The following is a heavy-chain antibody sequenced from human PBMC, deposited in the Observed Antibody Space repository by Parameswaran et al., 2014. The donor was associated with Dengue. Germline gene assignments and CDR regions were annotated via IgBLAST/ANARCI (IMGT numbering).Heavy chain of an antibody. J-gene: IGHJ6*03. CDR3: ARALGYCSSTSCSVYYYYYMDV. D-gene: IGHD2-2*01. V-gene: IGHV1-18*01. CDR2: INTYNGNT. Sequence: WVRQAPGQGLEWMGWINTYNGNTNYTQKLQGRVTMHTDTSTSTAYMELRSLRSDDTAVYYCARALGYCSSTSCSVYYYYYMDVWGKGTTVTVSS.